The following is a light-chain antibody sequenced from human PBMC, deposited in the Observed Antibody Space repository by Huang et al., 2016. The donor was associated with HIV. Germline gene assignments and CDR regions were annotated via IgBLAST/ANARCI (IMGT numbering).Light chain of an antibody. CDR2: DAS. V-gene: IGKV1-33*01. CDR1: QDIDKY. CDR3: QQYDLLPYT. Sequence: DIQLTQSPSSLSASVGDRVTITCQASQDIDKYLNWYQQKPGKAPKLLFYDASTLETGVPSRYSGDRSGTDFTFTIRSLQPEDIATYYCQQYDLLPYTFGQGTSLEIK. J-gene: IGKJ2*01.